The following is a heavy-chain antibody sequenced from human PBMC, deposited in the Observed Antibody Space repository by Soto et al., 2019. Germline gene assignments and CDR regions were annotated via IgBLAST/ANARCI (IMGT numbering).Heavy chain of an antibody. V-gene: IGHV3-7*01. CDR3: AREPRVLSY. CDR2: MNPDGSQT. Sequence: GGSLRLSCVASGFTYRDYWMAWVRQVPGRGLEWVAYMNPDGSQTFYVDSVKGRFTISRDNAKNSLYLQITSLRVEDTAVYYCAREPRVLSYWGQGTLVTVS. CDR1: GFTYRDYW. D-gene: IGHD3-10*01. J-gene: IGHJ1*01.